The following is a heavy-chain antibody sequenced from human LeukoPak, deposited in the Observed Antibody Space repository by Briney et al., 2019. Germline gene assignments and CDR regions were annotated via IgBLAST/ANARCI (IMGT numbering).Heavy chain of an antibody. J-gene: IGHJ4*02. CDR2: IYHSGST. CDR3: ARHDYSVRY. Sequence: KSSETLSLTCTVSGYSISSGYYWGWIRQPPGKGLEWIGGIYHSGSTYYNPSLKSRVTISVDTSKNQFSLKLSSVTAADTAVYYCARHDYSVRYWGQGTLVTVSS. V-gene: IGHV4-38-2*02. D-gene: IGHD2-15*01. CDR1: GYSISSGYY.